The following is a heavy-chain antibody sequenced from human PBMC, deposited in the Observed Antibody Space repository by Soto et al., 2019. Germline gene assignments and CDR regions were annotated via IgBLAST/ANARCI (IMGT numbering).Heavy chain of an antibody. V-gene: IGHV1-3*01. J-gene: IGHJ4*02. CDR2: INAGNGNT. CDR3: ARVGGCSSGWYYFDY. CDR1: GYTFTSYA. D-gene: IGHD6-19*01. Sequence: QVQLVQSGAEVKKPGASVKVSCKASGYTFTSYAMHWVRQAPGQRLEWMGWINAGNGNTKYSQKFQGRVTITRDTSASTAYMELSSLRSEDTAVYYCARVGGCSSGWYYFDYWGQGTLVTVSS.